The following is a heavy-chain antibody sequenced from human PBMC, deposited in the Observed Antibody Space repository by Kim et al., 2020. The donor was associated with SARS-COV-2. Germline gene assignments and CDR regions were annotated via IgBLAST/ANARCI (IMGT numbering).Heavy chain of an antibody. CDR1: GGSFSGYY. CDR2: INHSGST. Sequence: SETLSLTCAVYGGSFSGYYWSWIRQPPGKGLEWIGEINHSGSTNYNPYLKSRVTISVDTSKNQFSLKLSSVTAADTAVYYCARSTMVRGVMLYYYYGMDVWGQGTTVTVSS. J-gene: IGHJ6*02. CDR3: ARSTMVRGVMLYYYYGMDV. D-gene: IGHD3-10*01. V-gene: IGHV4-34*01.